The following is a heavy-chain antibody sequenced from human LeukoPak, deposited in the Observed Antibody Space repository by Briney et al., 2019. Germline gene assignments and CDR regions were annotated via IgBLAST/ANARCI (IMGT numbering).Heavy chain of an antibody. CDR2: MNPNSGNT. CDR3: ARDGWTYSSGYLAYFDY. Sequence: ASVKVSCKASGYTFTSYDINWVRQATGQGLEWMGWMNPNSGNTGYAQKFQGRVTMTRNTSISTAYMELSSLRSEDTAVYYCARDGWTYSSGYLAYFDYWGQGTLVTVSS. J-gene: IGHJ4*02. CDR1: GYTFTSYD. V-gene: IGHV1-8*01. D-gene: IGHD3-22*01.